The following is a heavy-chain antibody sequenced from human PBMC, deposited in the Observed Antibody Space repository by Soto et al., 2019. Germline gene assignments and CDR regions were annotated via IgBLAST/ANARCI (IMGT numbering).Heavy chain of an antibody. D-gene: IGHD6-19*01. CDR1: GFSFSSYA. J-gene: IGHJ4*02. V-gene: IGHV3-23*01. CDR3: AKDDGGSWYVVY. CDR2: ISGSGVRT. Sequence: QSGGSLRLSCIASGFSFSSYAMSWVRQAPGKGLEWVSGISGSGVRTYYADSVKGRFTISRDNSKNTLYLQMNSLRAEDTAVHYCAKDDGGSWYVVYWGQGTLVTVSS.